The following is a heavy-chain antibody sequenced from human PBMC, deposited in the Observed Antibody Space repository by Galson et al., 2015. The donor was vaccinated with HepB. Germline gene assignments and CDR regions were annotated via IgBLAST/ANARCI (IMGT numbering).Heavy chain of an antibody. D-gene: IGHD4-17*01. J-gene: IGHJ4*02. CDR1: GFTFAGYA. Sequence: SLRLSCAASGFTFAGYALSWVRQAPGKGLEWVSSIRGGGDITFHADSVKGRFTISRDNSKNTVSLQMNSLRDEDTAVYYCAKGIDAYGDGDFDYWGQGTLVTVSS. V-gene: IGHV3-23*01. CDR2: IRGGGDIT. CDR3: AKGIDAYGDGDFDY.